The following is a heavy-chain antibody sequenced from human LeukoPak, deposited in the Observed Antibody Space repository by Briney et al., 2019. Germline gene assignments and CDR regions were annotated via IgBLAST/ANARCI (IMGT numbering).Heavy chain of an antibody. CDR3: ARDSSGWYYFDY. V-gene: IGHV4-59*01. CDR1: GGSISSYY. J-gene: IGHJ4*02. CDR2: IYYSGST. Sequence: SETLSLTCTVSGGSISSYYWSWIRQPPGKGLEWIGYIYYSGSTNYNPSLKSRLTISVDTSKNQFSLKLSSVTAADTAVYYCARDSSGWYYFDYWGQGTLVTVSS. D-gene: IGHD6-19*01.